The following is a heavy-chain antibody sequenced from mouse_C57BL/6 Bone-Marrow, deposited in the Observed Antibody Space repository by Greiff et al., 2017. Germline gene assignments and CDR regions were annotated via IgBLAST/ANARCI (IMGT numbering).Heavy chain of an antibody. CDR3: VSFTVVAPYAMDY. CDR1: GFSFNTYA. Sequence: EVKLMESGGGLVQPKGSLKLSCAASGFSFNTYAMNWVRQAPGKGLEWVARIRSKSNNYATYYADSVKDRFTISRDDSESMLYLQMNNLKTEDTAMYYCVSFTVVAPYAMDYWGQGTSVTVSS. D-gene: IGHD1-1*01. V-gene: IGHV10-1*01. CDR2: IRSKSNNYAT. J-gene: IGHJ4*01.